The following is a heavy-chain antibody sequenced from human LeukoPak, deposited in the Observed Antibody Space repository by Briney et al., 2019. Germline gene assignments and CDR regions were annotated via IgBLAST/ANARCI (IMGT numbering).Heavy chain of an antibody. CDR3: AKERYCSGGNCYPDDN. Sequence: GGSLRLSCAGSGFTFNNYGIHWVRQAPGKGLEWVAVISFDGSDKYYADSVKGRFTISRDNSKNTLYLQMSSLRVEDTAIYYCAKERYCSGGNCYPDDNWGQGTLVTVSS. CDR1: GFTFNNYG. CDR2: ISFDGSDK. V-gene: IGHV3-30*18. J-gene: IGHJ4*02. D-gene: IGHD2-15*01.